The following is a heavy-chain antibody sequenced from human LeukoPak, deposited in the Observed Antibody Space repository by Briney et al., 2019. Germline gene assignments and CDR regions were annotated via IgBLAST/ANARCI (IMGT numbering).Heavy chain of an antibody. CDR3: ARRVESSGYSLDY. CDR1: GYSISSGYY. V-gene: IGHV4-38-2*01. D-gene: IGHD3-22*01. Sequence: PSETLSLTCAVSGYSISSGYYWGWIRQPPGKGLEWVGSIYHSGSTYYNPSLKSRVTISVDTSKNQFSLKLISVTAADTAVYYCARRVESSGYSLDYWGQGTLVTVSS. J-gene: IGHJ4*02. CDR2: IYHSGST.